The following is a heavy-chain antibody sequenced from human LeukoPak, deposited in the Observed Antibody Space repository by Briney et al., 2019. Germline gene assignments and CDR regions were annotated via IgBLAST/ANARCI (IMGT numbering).Heavy chain of an antibody. J-gene: IGHJ4*02. CDR3: AREWELLCLDY. Sequence: ASVKVSCKASGYTFTSYYMHWVRQAPGQGLEWMGIINPSGGSTSYAQKFQGRVTMTRDTSASTVYMELSSLRSEDTAVYYCAREWELLCLDYWGQGTLVTVSS. V-gene: IGHV1-46*01. CDR2: INPSGGST. CDR1: GYTFTSYY. D-gene: IGHD1-26*01.